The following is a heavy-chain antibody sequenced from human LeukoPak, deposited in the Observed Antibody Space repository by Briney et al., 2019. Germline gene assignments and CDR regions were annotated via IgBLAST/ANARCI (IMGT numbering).Heavy chain of an antibody. CDR2: ISYDGSNK. V-gene: IGHV3-30*18. D-gene: IGHD3-9*01. CDR1: GFTFSSYG. Sequence: PGRSLRLSCAASGFTFSSYGMHWVRQAPGKGLEWVAVISYDGSNKYYADSVKGRFTISRDNAKNSLYLQMNSLRAEDTALYYCAKDNYDILTGGPFDYWGQGTLVTVSS. J-gene: IGHJ4*02. CDR3: AKDNYDILTGGPFDY.